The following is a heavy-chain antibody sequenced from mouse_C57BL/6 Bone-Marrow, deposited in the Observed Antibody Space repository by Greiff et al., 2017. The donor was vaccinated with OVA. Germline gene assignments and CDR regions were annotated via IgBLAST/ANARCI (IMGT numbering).Heavy chain of an antibody. CDR2: IDPSDSET. Sequence: QVQLQQPGAELVRPGSSVKLSCKASGYTFTSYWMHWVKQRPIQGLEWIGNIDPSDSETHYNQKFKDKATLTVDKSSSTAYMQLSSLTSEDSAVYYCARGIYYDYDGGYWGQGTLVTVSA. CDR3: ARGIYYDYDGGY. J-gene: IGHJ3*01. V-gene: IGHV1-52*01. D-gene: IGHD2-4*01. CDR1: GYTFTSYW.